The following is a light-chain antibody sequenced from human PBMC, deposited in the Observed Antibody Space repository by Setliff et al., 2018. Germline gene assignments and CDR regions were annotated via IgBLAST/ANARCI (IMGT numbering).Light chain of an antibody. CDR1: SSDVGGYNY. CDR2: DVS. CDR3: QSYDSSLSGYV. Sequence: QSALTQPASVSGSPGQSITISCTGTSSDVGGYNYVSWYQQHPGKAPKVMIYDVSTRSSGVSNRFSGSKSGNTASLTISGLQAEDDADYYCQSYDSSLSGYVFGTGTKVTVL. V-gene: IGLV2-14*03. J-gene: IGLJ1*01.